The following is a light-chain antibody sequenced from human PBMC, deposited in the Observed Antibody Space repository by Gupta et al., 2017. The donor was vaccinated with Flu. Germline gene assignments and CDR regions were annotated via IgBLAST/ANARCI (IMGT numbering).Light chain of an antibody. Sequence: DIAVTQSPDSLVVSLGETAAINCRATHSRTYGSDNKNYLAWYQGKVGQPPRLLISWASTRVSGVPDRFSGSGSGTDFTLTINNQQAEDVAVYYCQQELSTPFTFGHGTKVDI. CDR1: HSRTYGSDNKNY. J-gene: IGKJ3*01. V-gene: IGKV4-1*01. CDR3: QQELSTPFT. CDR2: WAS.